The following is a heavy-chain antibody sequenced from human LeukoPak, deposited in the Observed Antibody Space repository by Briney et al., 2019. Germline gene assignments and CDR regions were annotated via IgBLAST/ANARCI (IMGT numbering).Heavy chain of an antibody. Sequence: TGGSLRLSCAASGFTVSSSYVSWVRQAPGKGLEWVSIIYSGGSTYYADSVKGRFTISRDNSQNTLYLQMNTLRAEDTAVYYCARGGVDSYCSTTSCRRWFDPWGQGTLVTVSS. D-gene: IGHD2-2*01. CDR1: GFTVSSSY. J-gene: IGHJ5*02. CDR3: ARGGVDSYCSTTSCRRWFDP. V-gene: IGHV3-53*01. CDR2: IYSGGST.